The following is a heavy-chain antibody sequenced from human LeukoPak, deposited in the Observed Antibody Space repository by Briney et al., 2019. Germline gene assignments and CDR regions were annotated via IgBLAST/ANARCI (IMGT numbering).Heavy chain of an antibody. CDR1: GGSINNYY. CDR2: IAYSGST. J-gene: IGHJ6*03. CDR3: ARESQPTTSYNYYYYYMDV. Sequence: SETLSLTCTVSGGSINNYYWTWIRQPPGKGLEWIGYIAYSGSTNYNPSLKSRVTISVDTSKNQFSLKLSSVTAADTAVYYCARESQPTTSYNYYYYYMDVWGKGTTVTVSS. V-gene: IGHV4-59*01. D-gene: IGHD1-7*01.